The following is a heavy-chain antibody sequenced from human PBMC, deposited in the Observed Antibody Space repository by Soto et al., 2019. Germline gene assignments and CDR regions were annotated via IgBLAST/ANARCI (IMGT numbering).Heavy chain of an antibody. CDR1: GFTVTSNY. CDR2: IYSGGST. CDR3: ARILYSNTFYYYYMDF. Sequence: GGSLRLSCAASGFTVTSNYMSWVRQAPGKGLEWVSIIYSGGSTYYADSVKGRFTISRHNSRNTLYLQMNSLRTEDTAVYYCARILYSNTFYYYYMDFWGKGTTVTVSS. J-gene: IGHJ6*03. V-gene: IGHV3-53*04. D-gene: IGHD6-13*01.